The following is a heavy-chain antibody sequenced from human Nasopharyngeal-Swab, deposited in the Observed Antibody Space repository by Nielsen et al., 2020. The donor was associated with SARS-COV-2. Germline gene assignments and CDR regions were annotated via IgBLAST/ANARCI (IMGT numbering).Heavy chain of an antibody. D-gene: IGHD3-10*01. V-gene: IGHV3-23*01. CDR3: AKDGVYGSGSYSWFDP. CDR2: ISGSGGST. J-gene: IGHJ5*02. Sequence: GGSLRLSCAASGFTFSSYAMSWVRQAPGKGLEWVSAISGSGGSTYYADSVKGWFTISRDNSKNTLYLQMNSLRAEDTAVYYCAKDGVYGSGSYSWFDPWGQGTLVTVSS. CDR1: GFTFSSYA.